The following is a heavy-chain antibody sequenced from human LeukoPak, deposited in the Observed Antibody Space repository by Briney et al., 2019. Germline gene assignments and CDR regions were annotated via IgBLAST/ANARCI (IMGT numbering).Heavy chain of an antibody. Sequence: GGSLRLACAASGFTFSSYSMNWVRQAPGKGLEWVSSISSSSSYIYYADSVKGRFTISRDNAKNSLYLQMNSLRAEDTAVYYCARDYCSSTSCLFDYWGQGTLVTVSS. CDR3: ARDYCSSTSCLFDY. D-gene: IGHD2-2*01. CDR2: ISSSSSYI. J-gene: IGHJ4*02. CDR1: GFTFSSYS. V-gene: IGHV3-21*01.